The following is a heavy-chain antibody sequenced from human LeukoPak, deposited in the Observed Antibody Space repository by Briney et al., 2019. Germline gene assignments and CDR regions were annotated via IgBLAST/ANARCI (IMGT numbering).Heavy chain of an antibody. CDR3: ARLANMVVPAAIYFQGGYFDL. D-gene: IGHD2-2*02. Sequence: GASVKVSCKVSGYTLTELSMHWVRQAPGQGLEWMGWISAYNGNTNYAQKLQGRVTMTTDTSTSTAYMELRSLRSDDTAVYYCARLANMVVPAAIYFQGGYFDLWGRGTLVTVSS. J-gene: IGHJ2*01. CDR2: ISAYNGNT. CDR1: GYTLTELS. V-gene: IGHV1-18*01.